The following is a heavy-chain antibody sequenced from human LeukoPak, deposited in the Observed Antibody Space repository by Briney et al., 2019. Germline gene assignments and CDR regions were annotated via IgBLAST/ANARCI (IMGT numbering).Heavy chain of an antibody. CDR3: TTSGTPFEY. CDR1: GFTFIKAW. V-gene: IGHV3-15*01. Sequence: GGSLRLSCAASGFTFIKAWMSWVRLAPGKGLEWVGSIKNKGDGGTTDYAAPVKGRFTVSRDDSKSTLYLQMNSLKTEDTAVYYCTTSGTPFEYWGQGTLVTVSS. CDR2: IKNKGDGGTT. J-gene: IGHJ4*02. D-gene: IGHD3-10*01.